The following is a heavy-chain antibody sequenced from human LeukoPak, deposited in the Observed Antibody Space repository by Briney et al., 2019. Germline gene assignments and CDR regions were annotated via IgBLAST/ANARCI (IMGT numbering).Heavy chain of an antibody. J-gene: IGHJ3*02. CDR1: GFTFSTYW. CDR3: ARIILFHGAFDI. Sequence: GGSLRLSCAASGFTFSTYWMTWVRQAPGKGLEWVANIKEDGSKKYYVESVKGRFTISRDNAKNSLYLQMNSLRAEDTAVYDCARIILFHGAFDIWGQGTMVTVSS. CDR2: IKEDGSKK. D-gene: IGHD2-15*01. V-gene: IGHV3-7*01.